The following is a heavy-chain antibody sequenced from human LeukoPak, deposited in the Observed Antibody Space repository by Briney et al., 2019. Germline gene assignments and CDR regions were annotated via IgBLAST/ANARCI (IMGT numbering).Heavy chain of an antibody. D-gene: IGHD6-6*01. CDR2: IRSKAYGGTP. V-gene: IGHV3-49*04. J-gene: IGHJ4*02. CDR3: TRSSIAAQGYDCYFDH. Sequence: PGGSLRLSCTASGFTFGDYAMNWVRQAPGKGLEWVGFIRSKAYGGTPEYAASVKGRFTISRDDSKTIAYLQMNSLTTEDTAVYYCTRSSIAAQGYDCYFDHWGQGTLVTVSS. CDR1: GFTFGDYA.